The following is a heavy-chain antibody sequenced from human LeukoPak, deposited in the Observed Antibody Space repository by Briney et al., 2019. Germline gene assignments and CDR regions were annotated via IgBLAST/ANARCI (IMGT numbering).Heavy chain of an antibody. CDR2: IRSKANSYAT. D-gene: IGHD6-19*01. CDR1: GFTFSGSA. CDR3: TRPPIAVAGGGDY. J-gene: IGHJ4*02. V-gene: IGHV3-73*01. Sequence: GSLRLSCAASGFTFSGSAMHWVRQASGKGLEWVGRIRSKANSYATAYAASVKGRFTISRDDSKNTAYLQMNSLKTEDTAVYYCTRPPIAVAGGGDYWGQGTLVTVSS.